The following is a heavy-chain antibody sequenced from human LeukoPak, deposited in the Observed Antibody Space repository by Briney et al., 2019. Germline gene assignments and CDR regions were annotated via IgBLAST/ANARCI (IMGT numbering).Heavy chain of an antibody. J-gene: IGHJ4*02. D-gene: IGHD5-12*01. CDR3: ARLGYSGYDYYFDY. CDR1: GGSISSSSYY. CDR2: IYYSGST. V-gene: IGHV4-39*01. Sequence: PSETLSLTCTVSGGSISSSSYYWGWIRQPPGKGLEWIGSIYYSGSTYYNPSLKSRVTISVVTSKNQFSLKLSSVTAADTAVYYCARLGYSGYDYYFDYWGQGTLVTVSS.